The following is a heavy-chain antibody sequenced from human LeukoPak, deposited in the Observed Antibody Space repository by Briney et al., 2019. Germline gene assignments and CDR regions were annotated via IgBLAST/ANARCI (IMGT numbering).Heavy chain of an antibody. CDR3: ARVRGSYYAFDI. Sequence: SGTLSLTCTVSGGSISSGSYYWSWIRQPAGKGLEWIGRIYTSGSTNYNPSLKSRVTISVDTSKDQFSLKLSSVTAADTAVYYCARVRGSYYAFDIWGQGTMVTVSS. V-gene: IGHV4-61*02. CDR2: IYTSGST. CDR1: GGSISSGSYY. D-gene: IGHD1-26*01. J-gene: IGHJ3*02.